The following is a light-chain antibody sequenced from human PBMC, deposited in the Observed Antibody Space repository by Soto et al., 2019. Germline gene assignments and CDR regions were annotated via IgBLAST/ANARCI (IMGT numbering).Light chain of an antibody. V-gene: IGLV2-14*01. CDR1: SSDVGGYNY. CDR3: SSYTSSSTLMV. CDR2: DVS. J-gene: IGLJ2*01. Sequence: QSALPQPASVSGSPGQSITISCTGTSSDVGGYNYVSWYQQHPGKAPKLMIYDVSNRPSGVSNRFSGSKSGNTASLTISGLQAEDEAEYYCSSYTSSSTLMVFGGGTKLTVL.